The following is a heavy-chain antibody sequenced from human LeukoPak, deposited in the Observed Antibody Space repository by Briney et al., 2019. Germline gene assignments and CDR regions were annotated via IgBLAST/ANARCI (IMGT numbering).Heavy chain of an antibody. J-gene: IGHJ3*02. CDR3: TGSPTLAAGGPYGTFDK. CDR2: TYYSGST. V-gene: IGHV4-31*03. Sequence: PSETLSLTCSVSGASLSDNSYYWSWIRQHPRTGLEWIGFTYYSGSTYYSPALESRVSISVHTSKKQLSLKIYSVTAADTALYYCTGSPTLAAGGPYGTFDKWGQGTVVTVSS. CDR1: GASLSDNSYY. D-gene: IGHD6-13*01.